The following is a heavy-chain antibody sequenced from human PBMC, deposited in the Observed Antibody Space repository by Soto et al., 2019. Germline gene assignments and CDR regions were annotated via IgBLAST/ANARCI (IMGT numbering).Heavy chain of an antibody. CDR1: GGSISSGDYY. Sequence: SETLSLTCTVSGGSISSGDYYWSWIRQPPGRGLEWIGYIYYSGSTYYNPSLKSRVTISVDTSKNQFSLKLSSVTAADTAVYYCARTITMVRGVIYGNWFDPWGQGTLVTVSS. V-gene: IGHV4-30-4*01. CDR3: ARTITMVRGVIYGNWFDP. J-gene: IGHJ5*02. CDR2: IYYSGST. D-gene: IGHD3-10*01.